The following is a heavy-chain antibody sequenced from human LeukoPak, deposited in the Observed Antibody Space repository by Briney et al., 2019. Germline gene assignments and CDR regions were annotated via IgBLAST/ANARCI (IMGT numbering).Heavy chain of an antibody. CDR2: IYHSGST. V-gene: IGHV4-39*01. Sequence: KTSETVSFTCTGSGGTISSSRYYWGWIRQPPGKGLEWIGSIYHSGSTYYNPSLKSRVTISIDTSKNQFSLKLRSVTAADTAVYYCSRNLSDYSNNWFGPWGQGTLVTVSS. J-gene: IGHJ5*02. D-gene: IGHD4/OR15-4a*01. CDR1: GGTISSSRYY. CDR3: SRNLSDYSNNWFGP.